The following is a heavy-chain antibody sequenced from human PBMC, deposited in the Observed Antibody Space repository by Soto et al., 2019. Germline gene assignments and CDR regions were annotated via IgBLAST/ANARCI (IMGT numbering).Heavy chain of an antibody. Sequence: QVQLQESGPGLVKPSQTLSLTCTVSGCSISSGDYYWSRIRQPPGKGLEWIGYIYYSGGTYSNPYLRGRVTISVDTSKNQFSLSLSSVTAAETAVYYCARVIRVVAATHNWFDPWGQGTLVTVSS. CDR2: IYYSGGT. J-gene: IGHJ5*01. V-gene: IGHV4-30-4*01. CDR3: ARVIRVVAATHNWFDP. D-gene: IGHD2-15*01. CDR1: GCSISSGDYY.